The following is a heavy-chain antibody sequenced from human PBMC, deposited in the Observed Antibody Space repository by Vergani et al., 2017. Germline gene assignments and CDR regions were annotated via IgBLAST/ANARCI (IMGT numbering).Heavy chain of an antibody. V-gene: IGHV4-30-2*01. CDR1: GGSISSGGYS. D-gene: IGHD3-16*02. CDR3: ARAPVKPPFFDY. Sequence: QLPLQESGSGLVKPSQTLSLTCAVSGGSISSGGYSWSWIRQPPGKGLEWIGYIYHSGSTYYNPSLKSRVTISVDRSKNQFSLKLSSVTAADTAVYYCARAPVKPPFFDYWGQGTLVTVSS. J-gene: IGHJ4*02. CDR2: IYHSGST.